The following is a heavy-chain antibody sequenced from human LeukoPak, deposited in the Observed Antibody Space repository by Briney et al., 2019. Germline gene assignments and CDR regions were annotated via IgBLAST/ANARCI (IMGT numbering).Heavy chain of an antibody. CDR2: INPNSGGT. D-gene: IGHD3-16*01. Sequence: ASVKVSCKASGYTFTGYYMHWVRRAPGQGLEWMGWINPNSGGTNYAQKFQGRVTMTRDTSISTAYMELSRLRSDDTAVYYCARDLGDYYYYYYMDVWGKGTTVTVSS. J-gene: IGHJ6*03. CDR3: ARDLGDYYYYYYMDV. CDR1: GYTFTGYY. V-gene: IGHV1-2*02.